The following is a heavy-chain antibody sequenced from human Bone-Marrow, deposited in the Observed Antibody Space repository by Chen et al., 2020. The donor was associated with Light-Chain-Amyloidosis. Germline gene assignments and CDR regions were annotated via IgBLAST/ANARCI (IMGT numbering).Heavy chain of an antibody. J-gene: IGHJ4*02. CDR1: GYTFPNYW. CDR3: ARRRDGYNFDY. CDR2: ICPDDSDA. D-gene: IGHD5-12*01. V-gene: IGHV5-51*01. Sequence: EVKKPGESLKISCKGSGYTFPNYWIGWVRQMPGKGLEWMGVICPDDSDARYSPSFEGQVTISADKSITTAYLLWRSLKASDTAMYYCARRRDGYNFDYWGQGTLVTVSS.